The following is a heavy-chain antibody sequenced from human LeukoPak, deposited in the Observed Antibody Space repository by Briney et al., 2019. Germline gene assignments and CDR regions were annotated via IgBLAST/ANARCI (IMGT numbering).Heavy chain of an antibody. V-gene: IGHV4-38-2*02. Sequence: SETLSLTCTVSGYSISSGYYWGWIRQPPGKGLEWIGSIYHSGSTYYNPSLKSRVTISVDTSKNQFSLKLSSVTAADTAVYYCARLATDYGDYEYNFDYWGQGTLVTVSS. D-gene: IGHD4-17*01. CDR2: IYHSGST. J-gene: IGHJ4*02. CDR1: GYSISSGYY. CDR3: ARLATDYGDYEYNFDY.